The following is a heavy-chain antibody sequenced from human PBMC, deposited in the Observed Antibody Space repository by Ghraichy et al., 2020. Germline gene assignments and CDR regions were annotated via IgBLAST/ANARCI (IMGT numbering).Heavy chain of an antibody. J-gene: IGHJ4*02. V-gene: IGHV3-53*01. CDR3: VKFESTGYDPDY. CDR1: GFNISDNY. Sequence: GGSLRLSCAASGFNISDNYMSWVRQAPGKGLEWISVLYKSGKTYYADSVKGRFTISRDISKNTLYLQMDSLRVEDSAMYHCVKFESTGYDPDYWGQGTLVTVSS. CDR2: LYKSGKT. D-gene: IGHD5-12*01.